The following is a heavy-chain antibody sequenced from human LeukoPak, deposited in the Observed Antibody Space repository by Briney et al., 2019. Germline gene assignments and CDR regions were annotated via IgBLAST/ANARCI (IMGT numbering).Heavy chain of an antibody. J-gene: IGHJ2*01. Sequence: PSETLSLTCNVSGASISSTTYYWGWIRQPPGKGLEWIGSIYYDGRTYYNPSLQSRLAISVDTSKNQFSLRLSSVTAADTAVYYCARRVHCTGGACRNWYFDLWGRGTLVTVSS. CDR1: GASISSTTYY. V-gene: IGHV4-39*01. CDR3: ARRVHCTGGACRNWYFDL. D-gene: IGHD2-8*02. CDR2: IYYDGRT.